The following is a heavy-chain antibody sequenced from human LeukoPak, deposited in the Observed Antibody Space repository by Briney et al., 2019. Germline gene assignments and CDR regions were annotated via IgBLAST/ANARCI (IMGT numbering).Heavy chain of an antibody. D-gene: IGHD5-24*01. CDR1: GFTFSSYA. V-gene: IGHV3-23*01. Sequence: GGSLRLSCAASGFTFSSYAMNWVRQAPGKRLEWVSTISGGGGTTYYADSVKGRFTISRDSSKNTLYLQMNSLRAEDTAAYYCAKGRRDGHNFDFDYWGQGTLVTVSS. CDR3: AKGRRDGHNFDFDY. J-gene: IGHJ4*02. CDR2: ISGGGGTT.